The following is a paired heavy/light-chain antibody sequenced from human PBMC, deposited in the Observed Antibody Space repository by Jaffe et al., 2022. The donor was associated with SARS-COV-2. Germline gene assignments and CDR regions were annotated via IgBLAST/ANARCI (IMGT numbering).Light chain of an antibody. Sequence: QSVLTQPPSVSAAPGQKVTISCSGSSSNIGNNYVSWYWQLPGTAPKLLIYDNDKRPSGIPDRFSGSKSGTSATLDITGLQTGDEADYYCATWDSSLSGSLFGGGTKLTVL. CDR1: SSNIGNNY. V-gene: IGLV1-51*01. CDR3: ATWDSSLSGSL. CDR2: DND. J-gene: IGLJ2*01.
Heavy chain of an antibody. Sequence: EVQVLESGGGLVQPGGSLRLSCAASGFIFSNYAMAWIRQAPGKGLEWVLGITGGGGNTYYADSVRGRFTISRDNSKGTVYLQMNSLRAEDTAVYYCAKKYATSSGHGFDYWGQGTLVTVSS. CDR3: AKKYATSSGHGFDY. V-gene: IGHV3-23*01. CDR1: GFIFSNYA. D-gene: IGHD6-6*01. J-gene: IGHJ4*02. CDR2: ITGGGGNT.